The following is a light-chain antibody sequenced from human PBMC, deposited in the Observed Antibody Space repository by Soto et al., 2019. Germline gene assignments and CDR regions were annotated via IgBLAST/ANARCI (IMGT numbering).Light chain of an antibody. V-gene: IGKV3-20*01. Sequence: DIVFAQAPGSLCLSPGERATLSCRASQSVTNNQFAWYQQKPGQAPRLLIYGASNRATGIPDRFSGSGSGTDFTLTISRLEPEDFAVYYCQQYGSSGTFGQGTKVDIK. CDR3: QQYGSSGT. CDR2: GAS. J-gene: IGKJ1*01. CDR1: QSVTNNQ.